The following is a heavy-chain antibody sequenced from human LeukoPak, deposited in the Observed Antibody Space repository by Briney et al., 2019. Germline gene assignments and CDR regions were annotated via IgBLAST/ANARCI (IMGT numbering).Heavy chain of an antibody. V-gene: IGHV1-2*02. CDR3: ARDGNDLPYDY. CDR1: GYTFTGYY. J-gene: IGHJ4*02. Sequence: ASVKVSCKASGYTFTGYYMHWVRPAPGQGLEWMGWINPNSGGTNYAQKFQGRVTMTRDTSTSTAYMELSRLRSDATAVYYCARDGNDLPYDYWGQGTLVTVSS. D-gene: IGHD3/OR15-3a*01. CDR2: INPNSGGT.